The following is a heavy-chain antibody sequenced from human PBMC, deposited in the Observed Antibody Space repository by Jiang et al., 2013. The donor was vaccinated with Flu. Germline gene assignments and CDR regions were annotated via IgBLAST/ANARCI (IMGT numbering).Heavy chain of an antibody. J-gene: IGHJ5*02. CDR2: IFHTGKN. V-gene: IGHV4-4*02. Sequence: PGLVKPSGTLFLTCDVSGDSITNSNWWTWVRQSPGKGLEWIGQIFHTGKNNYNPSFKSRLTLSVDQSRNQFFLNLTSVTVADTAVYYCAREDRISRGGGFDAWGQGILVVVSS. D-gene: IGHD2-21*01. CDR3: AREDRISRGGGFDA. CDR1: GDSITNSNW.